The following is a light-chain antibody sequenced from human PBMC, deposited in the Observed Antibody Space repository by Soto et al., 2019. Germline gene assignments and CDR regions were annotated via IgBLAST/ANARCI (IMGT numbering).Light chain of an antibody. CDR3: QSLGTGIQV. Sequence: QSVLTQSPSASASLGASAKLTCTLSSGYSTYALAWHQQQSEKGPRFLMKINDDGTHSKGDGFFDRLACSSSGGERHLTISSLQSEDEADYYCQSLGTGIQVFGGGTQLTVL. CDR1: SGYSTYA. CDR2: INDDGTH. V-gene: IGLV4-69*01. J-gene: IGLJ3*02.